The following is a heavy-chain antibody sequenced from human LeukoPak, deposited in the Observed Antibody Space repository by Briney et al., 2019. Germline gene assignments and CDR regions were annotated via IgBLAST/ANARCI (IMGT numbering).Heavy chain of an antibody. Sequence: GGSLRLSCAASGFAFSRYGTHWVRQAPGKGLEWVAVISYDGSNKYYADSVKGRFTISRDNSKNTLYLQMNSLRAEDTAVYYCAKDLYGDYPYWGQGTLVTVSS. D-gene: IGHD4-17*01. CDR2: ISYDGSNK. CDR1: GFAFSRYG. V-gene: IGHV3-30*18. J-gene: IGHJ4*02. CDR3: AKDLYGDYPY.